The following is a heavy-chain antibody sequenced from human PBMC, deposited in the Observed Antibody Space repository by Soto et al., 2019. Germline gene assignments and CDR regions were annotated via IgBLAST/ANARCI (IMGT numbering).Heavy chain of an antibody. CDR1: GGTFSTYA. V-gene: IGHV1-69*12. CDR2: IIPMFGTA. J-gene: IGHJ4*02. Sequence: QVQLVQSGAEVKKPESSVKVSCKAPGGTFSTYAISWVRQAPGQGLEWMGGIIPMFGTANYAQRFQDRVTITGEESTNTVYMELSSLRSEDTAVYSCASGIQLWLRRINNGYSGWGQGTVVTVSS. CDR3: ASGIQLWLRRINNGYSG. D-gene: IGHD5-18*01.